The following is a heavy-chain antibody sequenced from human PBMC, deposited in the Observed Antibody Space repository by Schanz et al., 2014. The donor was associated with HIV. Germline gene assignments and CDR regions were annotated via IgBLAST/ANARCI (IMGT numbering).Heavy chain of an antibody. CDR2: MRGSDDST. J-gene: IGHJ4*02. D-gene: IGHD4-17*01. V-gene: IGHV3-23*01. Sequence: EVKLSESGGGLVQPGGSLRLSCVASGFTFSTYAMSWVRQAPGKGLEWVSGMRGSDDSTFYADSVKGRFTISRDNSKNTLYLQMNSLRAEDTAVYYCARDCHGGVYYGDYVCYWGQGTLVTVSS. CDR3: ARDCHGGVYYGDYVCY. CDR1: GFTFSTYA.